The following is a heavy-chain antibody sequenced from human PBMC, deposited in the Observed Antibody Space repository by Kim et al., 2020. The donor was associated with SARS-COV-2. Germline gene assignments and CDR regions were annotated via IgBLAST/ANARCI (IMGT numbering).Heavy chain of an antibody. D-gene: IGHD1-26*01. V-gene: IGHV3-30*02. Sequence: DSVKGRFTMSRDNTQYTLYLQMNSLGAEDTAVYYCAKARSAYYAYGLDVWGQGTTVTVSS. J-gene: IGHJ6*02. CDR3: AKARSAYYAYGLDV.